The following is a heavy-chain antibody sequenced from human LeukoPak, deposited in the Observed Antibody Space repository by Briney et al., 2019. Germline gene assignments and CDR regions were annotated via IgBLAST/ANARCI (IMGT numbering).Heavy chain of an antibody. CDR3: AKDIMIAAAGYYFDY. CDR2: ISGSGGST. D-gene: IGHD6-13*01. V-gene: IGHV3-23*01. J-gene: IGHJ4*02. Sequence: GGSLRLSCAASGFTFSSYWMHWVRQAPGKGLEWVSAISGSGGSTYYADSVKGRFTISRDNSKNTLYLQMNSLRAEDTAVYYCAKDIMIAAAGYYFDYWGQGTLVTVSS. CDR1: GFTFSSYW.